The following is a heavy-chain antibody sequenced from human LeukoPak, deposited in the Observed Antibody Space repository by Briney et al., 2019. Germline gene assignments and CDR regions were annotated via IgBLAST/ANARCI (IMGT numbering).Heavy chain of an antibody. CDR1: GGSISSGGYY. CDR3: ARGGGSCYSCWFDP. V-gene: IGHV4-31*03. Sequence: PSETLSLTCTVSGGSISSGGYYWSWIRQHPGKGLEWIGYIYYSGSTYYNPSVKSRVTISVDTSKNQFSLKLSSVTAADTAVYYCARGGGSCYSCWFDPCGQGTLVTVSS. D-gene: IGHD2-15*01. J-gene: IGHJ5*02. CDR2: IYYSGST.